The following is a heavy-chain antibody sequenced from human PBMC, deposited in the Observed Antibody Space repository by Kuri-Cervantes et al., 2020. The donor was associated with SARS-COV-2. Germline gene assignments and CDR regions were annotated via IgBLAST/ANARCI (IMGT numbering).Heavy chain of an antibody. CDR2: VYYSGST. V-gene: IGHV4-59*08. CDR1: GGSISTYY. Sequence: SETLSLTCTVSGGSISTYYWTWIRQPPGKGLEWIGYVYYSGSTNYNPSLKSRVTISVDTSKNQLSLNVSSVTAADTAVYYCARQSPDQYSGSSQWFDPWGQGTLVTVSS. CDR3: ARQSPDQYSGSSQWFDP. J-gene: IGHJ5*02. D-gene: IGHD1-26*01.